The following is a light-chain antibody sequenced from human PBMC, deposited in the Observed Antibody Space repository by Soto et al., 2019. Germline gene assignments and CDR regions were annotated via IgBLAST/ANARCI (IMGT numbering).Light chain of an antibody. CDR1: QGISSA. V-gene: IGKV1-13*02. CDR2: DAS. CDR3: QQFNTYPL. Sequence: AIPLTQSPSSLSASVGDRVTITCRASQGISSALAWYQQKPGETPKVLIYDASSLQSGVPTRFSGRGSGTDFTLTISSLQPEDSATYYCQQFNTYPLFGPGTKVDVK. J-gene: IGKJ3*01.